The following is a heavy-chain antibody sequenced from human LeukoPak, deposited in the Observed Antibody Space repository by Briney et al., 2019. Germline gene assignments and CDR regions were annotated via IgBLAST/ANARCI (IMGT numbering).Heavy chain of an antibody. V-gene: IGHV3-48*01. CDR2: ISSSSPL. Sequence: PGGSLRLSCVASGFTFSSYSMNWVGQAPGKGREGVAYISSSSPLSYADSVKARFTISRDNPKTSLYLQMNSLRAEDTAVYYCATEQYYYDSPLDYWGQGTLVTVSS. CDR3: ATEQYYYDSPLDY. CDR1: GFTFSSYS. D-gene: IGHD3-22*01. J-gene: IGHJ4*02.